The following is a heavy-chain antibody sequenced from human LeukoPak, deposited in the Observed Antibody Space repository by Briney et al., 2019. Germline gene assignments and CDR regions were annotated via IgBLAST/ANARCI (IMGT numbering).Heavy chain of an antibody. Sequence: PGGSLRLSCAASGFSFSSYAMSWVRHAPGKGLEWVSAISGSGGSTYYADSVKGRFTISRDNSKNTLYLQMNSLRAEDTAVYYCAKSAEYYYDSSGYYLDYWGQGTLVTVSS. D-gene: IGHD3-22*01. CDR1: GFSFSSYA. CDR2: ISGSGGST. J-gene: IGHJ4*02. V-gene: IGHV3-23*01. CDR3: AKSAEYYYDSSGYYLDY.